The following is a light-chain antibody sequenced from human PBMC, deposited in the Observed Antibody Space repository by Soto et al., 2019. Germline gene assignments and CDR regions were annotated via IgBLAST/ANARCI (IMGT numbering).Light chain of an antibody. V-gene: IGLV1-47*01. CDR1: SSNIGSNY. J-gene: IGLJ2*01. Sequence: QSVLTQPPSASGTPGQRVTISCSGSSSNIGSNYVYWYQQLPGTAPQLLIYRNNQRPSGVPHRFSGSQSGASASLAISGRRSEDEADYYCAAWDDSLSGPHVVFGGGTQLTVL. CDR2: RNN. CDR3: AAWDDSLSGPHVV.